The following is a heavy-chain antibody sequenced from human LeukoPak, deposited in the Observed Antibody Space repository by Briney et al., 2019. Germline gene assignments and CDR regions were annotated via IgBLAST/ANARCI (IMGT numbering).Heavy chain of an antibody. Sequence: SETLSLTCAVYGGSFSGYYWSWIRQPPGKGLEWIGEINHSGSTNYIPSLKSRVTISVDTSKNQFSLKLSSVTAADTAVYYCARDQWDSGTYYFDYWGQGTLVTVSS. J-gene: IGHJ4*02. V-gene: IGHV4-34*01. CDR1: GGSFSGYY. CDR2: INHSGST. CDR3: ARDQWDSGTYYFDY. D-gene: IGHD1-14*01.